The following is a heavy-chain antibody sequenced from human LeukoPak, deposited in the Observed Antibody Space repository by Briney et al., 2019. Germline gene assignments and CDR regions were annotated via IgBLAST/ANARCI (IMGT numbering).Heavy chain of an antibody. CDR1: GYTFNNYG. J-gene: IGHJ4*02. CDR3: AKGGAYSLFDY. Sequence: ASVKVSCKASGYTFNNYGISWVRQAPGQGLEWMGWVSPYNGKTDFARKFQGRVTMTTDTSTTTAYMELRSLRSDDTAVYYCAKGGAYSLFDYWGQGTLVTVSS. D-gene: IGHD5-18*01. CDR2: VSPYNGKT. V-gene: IGHV1-18*01.